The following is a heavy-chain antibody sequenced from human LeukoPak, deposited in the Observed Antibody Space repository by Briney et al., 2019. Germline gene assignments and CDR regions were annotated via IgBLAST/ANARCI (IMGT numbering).Heavy chain of an antibody. Sequence: PGGSLRLSCAASGFTFSSYAMTWVRQAPGKGLEWVSAISGGGTTTYYADSVKGRFSISRDNSKNTLYPQMNSLRAEDTAVYYCAKAGDSSQGYFDYWGQGTLVTVSS. CDR2: ISGGGTTT. V-gene: IGHV3-23*01. CDR3: AKAGDSSQGYFDY. CDR1: GFTFSSYA. D-gene: IGHD3-16*01. J-gene: IGHJ4*02.